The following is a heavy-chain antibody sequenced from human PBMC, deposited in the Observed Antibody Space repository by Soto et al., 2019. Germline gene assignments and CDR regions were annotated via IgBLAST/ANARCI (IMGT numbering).Heavy chain of an antibody. Sequence: EVQLVESGGGLVKPGGSLRLSCAASGFTFSSYAMSWVRQAPGKGLEWVSAISGSGGSTYYADSVKGRFTISRDNSKNTLHRQMNSLRAEDTAIYYRAIANGDYYDSSGYFPYGGQGTLVTFSS. CDR3: AIANGDYYDSSGYFPY. J-gene: IGHJ4*02. CDR1: GFTFSSYA. CDR2: ISGSGGST. D-gene: IGHD3-22*01. V-gene: IGHV3-23*04.